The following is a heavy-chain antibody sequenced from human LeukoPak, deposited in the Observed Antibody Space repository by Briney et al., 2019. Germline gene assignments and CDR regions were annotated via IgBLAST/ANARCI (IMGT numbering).Heavy chain of an antibody. V-gene: IGHV5-51*01. CDR1: GYSFPTYW. Sequence: GESLKISCKGSGYSFPTYWIAWVRQMPGKGLEWMGIIYPDETDIRYSPSFQGQVTISADKSISTAYLQWSSLTASDTAMYYCARPPSRGYSSSFEYWGQRTLVTVSS. D-gene: IGHD2-2*03. CDR3: ARPPSRGYSSSFEY. CDR2: IYPDETDI. J-gene: IGHJ4*02.